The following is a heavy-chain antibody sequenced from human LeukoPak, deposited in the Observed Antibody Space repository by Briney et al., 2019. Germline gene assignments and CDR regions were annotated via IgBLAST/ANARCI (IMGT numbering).Heavy chain of an antibody. D-gene: IGHD2-2*01. J-gene: IGHJ4*02. Sequence: GGSLRLSCVASGFTFSSYWIHWVRQAPGEGLVWVSRINTDGSSTSYADSVRGRFTISRDNAKNTLYLPMNSLRAEDTAVYYCARGLHDSSTTFTYWGQGALVTVSS. CDR3: ARGLHDSSTTFTY. CDR2: INTDGSST. V-gene: IGHV3-74*01. CDR1: GFTFSSYW.